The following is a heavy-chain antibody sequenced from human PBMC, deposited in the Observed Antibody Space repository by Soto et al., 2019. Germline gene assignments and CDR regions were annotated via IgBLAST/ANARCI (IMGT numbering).Heavy chain of an antibody. J-gene: IGHJ4*02. Sequence: ASVKVSCKASGYTFTSYDINWVRQATGQGLEWMGWMNPNSGNTGYAQKFQGRVTMTRNTSISTAYMELSSLRSEDTAVYYCARRAQYYYDSSGLGSVDYWGQGTLVTVSS. CDR2: MNPNSGNT. CDR1: GYTFTSYD. CDR3: ARRAQYYYDSSGLGSVDY. V-gene: IGHV1-8*01. D-gene: IGHD3-22*01.